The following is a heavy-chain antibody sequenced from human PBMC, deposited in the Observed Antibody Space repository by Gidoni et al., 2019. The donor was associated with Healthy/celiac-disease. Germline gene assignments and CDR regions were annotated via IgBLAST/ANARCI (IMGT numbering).Heavy chain of an antibody. Sequence: QVQLVQSGAEVKKPGSSVKVSCKASGGTFSSYAISWVRQAPGHGLEWMGRIIPILGIANYAQKFQGRVTITADKSTSTAYMELSSLRSEDTAVYYCARDRRGVVVVTAIDAFDIWGQGTMVTVSS. CDR2: IIPILGIA. J-gene: IGHJ3*02. CDR3: ARDRRGVVVVTAIDAFDI. CDR1: GGTFSSYA. D-gene: IGHD2-21*02. V-gene: IGHV1-69*04.